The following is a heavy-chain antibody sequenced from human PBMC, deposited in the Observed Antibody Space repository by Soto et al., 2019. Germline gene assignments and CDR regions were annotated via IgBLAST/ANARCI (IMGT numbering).Heavy chain of an antibody. CDR2: IIPIFGTA. CDR3: ARGKWFGELFTYYYYGMDV. D-gene: IGHD3-10*01. V-gene: IGHV1-69*06. J-gene: IGHJ6*02. CDR1: GGTFSSYA. Sequence: SVKVACKASGGTFSSYAISWVRQAPGQGLEWMGGIIPIFGTANYAQKFQGRVTITADKSTSTAYMELSSLRSEDTAVYYCARGKWFGELFTYYYYGMDVWGQGTTVTVS.